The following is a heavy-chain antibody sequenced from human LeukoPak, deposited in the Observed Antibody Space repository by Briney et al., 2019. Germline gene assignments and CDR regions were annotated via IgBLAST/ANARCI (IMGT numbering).Heavy chain of an antibody. Sequence: GGSLRLSCAASGFTLSSYSMNWVRQAPGKGLEWVSSISSSSIYIYYADSVKGRFTISRDNAKNSLYLQMNSLRAEDTAVYYCAREREYNYGHMLGYSGQGTLVTVSS. D-gene: IGHD5-18*01. CDR3: AREREYNYGHMLGY. CDR1: GFTLSSYS. CDR2: ISSSSIYI. V-gene: IGHV3-21*01. J-gene: IGHJ4*02.